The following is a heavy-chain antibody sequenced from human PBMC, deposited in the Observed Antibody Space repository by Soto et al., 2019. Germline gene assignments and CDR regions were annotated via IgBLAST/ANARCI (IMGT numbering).Heavy chain of an antibody. J-gene: IGHJ4*02. Sequence: QVQLVESGGGVVQPGRSLRLSCAASGFTFSSYAMHWVRQAPGKGLEWVAVISDDGTNKDYPDSVKGRFTISRDKSKSTLDLQMVSLRPEDTAVYYCARDGSYYDVLTEHYFDVWGQGTLVSVSS. D-gene: IGHD3-9*01. V-gene: IGHV3-30*04. CDR3: ARDGSYYDVLTEHYFDV. CDR2: ISDDGTNK. CDR1: GFTFSSYA.